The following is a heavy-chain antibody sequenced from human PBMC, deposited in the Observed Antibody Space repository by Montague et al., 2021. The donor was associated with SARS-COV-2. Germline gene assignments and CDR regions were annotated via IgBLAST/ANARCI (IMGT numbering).Heavy chain of an antibody. CDR3: ARDDFRWDFAR. CDR1: GDSITSDVSY. CDR2: IYTTGST. J-gene: IGHJ4*02. D-gene: IGHD2/OR15-2a*01. V-gene: IGHV4-61*02. Sequence: TLSLTCTVSGDSITSDVSYWSWIRQPAGKGLEWIGRIYTTGSTNYNPSLKSRLTISLDTSKNQFSLKLSSVTAADTAVYYCARDDFRWDFARWGQGTLVTVSS.